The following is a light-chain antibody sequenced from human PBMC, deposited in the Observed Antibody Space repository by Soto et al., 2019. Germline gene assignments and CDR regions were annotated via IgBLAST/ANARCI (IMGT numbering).Light chain of an antibody. V-gene: IGLV2-8*01. J-gene: IGLJ1*01. Sequence: QSALAQPPSASGSPGQSVTISCTGTSSDVGGYNYVSWYQQHPGKAPKLMIYEVSKRPSGVPDRFSGSKSGNTASLTVSGLQAEDEADYYCSSYAASNNFYVFGTGPKVTVL. CDR2: EVS. CDR3: SSYAASNNFYV. CDR1: SSDVGGYNY.